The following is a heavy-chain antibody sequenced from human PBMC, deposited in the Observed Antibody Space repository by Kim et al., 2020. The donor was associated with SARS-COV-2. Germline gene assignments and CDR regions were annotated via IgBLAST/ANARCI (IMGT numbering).Heavy chain of an antibody. D-gene: IGHD3-22*01. CDR1: GGSISSGGYY. CDR3: ARVPSYYYDSSPRYFDY. Sequence: SETLSLTCTVSGGSISSGGYYWSWIRQHPGKGLEWIGYIYYSGSTYYNPSLKSRVTISVDTSKNQFSLKLSSVTAADTAVYYCARVPSYYYDSSPRYFDYWGQGTLVTVSS. J-gene: IGHJ4*02. V-gene: IGHV4-31*03. CDR2: IYYSGST.